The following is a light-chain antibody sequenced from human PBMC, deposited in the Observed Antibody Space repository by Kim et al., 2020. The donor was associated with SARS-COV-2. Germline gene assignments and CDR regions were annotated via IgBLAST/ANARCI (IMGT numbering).Light chain of an antibody. Sequence: DIQMTQSPSSLSASAGDRVTITCQANQDISYRLNWYQQKAGKAPKPLICDASKLQVGFPSRFSGSGSGTQFTFTITNLQPEDTGTYYCMQYDDLPYTFGRGTKLEI. CDR1: QDISYR. CDR2: DAS. J-gene: IGKJ2*01. V-gene: IGKV1-33*01. CDR3: MQYDDLPYT.